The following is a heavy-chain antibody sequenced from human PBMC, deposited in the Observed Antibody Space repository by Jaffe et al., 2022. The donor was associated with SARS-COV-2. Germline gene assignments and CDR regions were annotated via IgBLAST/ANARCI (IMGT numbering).Heavy chain of an antibody. CDR3: ARGNYDFWSGSSPGMDV. D-gene: IGHD3-3*01. J-gene: IGHJ6*02. CDR2: IYYSGST. Sequence: QVQLQESGPGLVKPSETLSLTCTVSGGSISSYYWSWIRQPPGKGLEWIGYIYYSGSTNYNPSLKSRVTISVDTSKNQFSLKLSSVTAADTAVYYCARGNYDFWSGSSPGMDVWGQGTTVTVSS. CDR1: GGSISSYY. V-gene: IGHV4-59*01.